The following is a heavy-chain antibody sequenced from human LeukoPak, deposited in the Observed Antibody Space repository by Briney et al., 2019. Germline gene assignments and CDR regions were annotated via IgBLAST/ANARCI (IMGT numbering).Heavy chain of an antibody. Sequence: GGSLRLSCAASGFTFSSYSMNRVRQAPGKGLEWVSSISSGSSYIYYADSVKGRFTISRDNAKNSLYLQMNSLRAEDTAVYYCARDESGHYWGQGTLVTVSS. J-gene: IGHJ4*02. CDR2: ISSGSSYI. CDR3: ARDESGHY. CDR1: GFTFSSYS. V-gene: IGHV3-21*01. D-gene: IGHD2-15*01.